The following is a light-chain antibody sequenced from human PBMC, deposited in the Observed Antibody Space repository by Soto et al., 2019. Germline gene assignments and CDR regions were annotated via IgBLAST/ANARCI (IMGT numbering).Light chain of an antibody. Sequence: DIQMTQSPSSVSASVGDRVTITCRASRDINKWLAWHQQKPGKAPNLLIFSASSLQSGVPSRFSGSGSGTDFTLTITNLQPEDVAIYYCQQAHSFHLTFGPGTKVDLK. V-gene: IGKV1-12*01. J-gene: IGKJ3*01. CDR2: SAS. CDR3: QQAHSFHLT. CDR1: RDINKW.